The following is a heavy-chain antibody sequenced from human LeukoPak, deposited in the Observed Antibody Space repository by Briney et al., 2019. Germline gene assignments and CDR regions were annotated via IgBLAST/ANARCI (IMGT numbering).Heavy chain of an antibody. CDR1: GGTFSSYA. J-gene: IGHJ6*02. CDR2: IIPIFGTA. Sequence: SVKVSCKASGGTFSSYAISWVRQAPGQGLEWMGGIIPIFGTANYAQKFQGRVTITADESTSTAYVELSSLRSEDTAVYYCARVWVTLSEYYYYYYGMDVWGQGTTVTVSS. V-gene: IGHV1-69*13. D-gene: IGHD2-21*02. CDR3: ARVWVTLSEYYYYYYGMDV.